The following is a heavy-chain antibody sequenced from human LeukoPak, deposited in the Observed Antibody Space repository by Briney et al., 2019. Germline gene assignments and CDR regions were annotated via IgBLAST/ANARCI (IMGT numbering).Heavy chain of an antibody. V-gene: IGHV1-2*02. D-gene: IGHD2-2*01. CDR1: GYTFTVNY. CDR3: TRGAGTSWFDY. J-gene: IGHJ4*02. CDR2: MNPNRGVT. Sequence: ASVKVSCKPSGYTFTVNYLHWVRQAPGQGLEWVGWMNPNRGVTVYAQNFQGRVTMTRDTSISTAYMELSSLTSDDTAVYYCTRGAGTSWFDYWGQGSLVTVSS.